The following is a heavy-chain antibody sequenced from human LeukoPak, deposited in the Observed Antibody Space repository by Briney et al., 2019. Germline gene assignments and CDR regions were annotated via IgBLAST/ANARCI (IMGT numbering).Heavy chain of an antibody. CDR2: IYHSGST. CDR1: GYSISSGYY. V-gene: IGHV4-38-2*01. J-gene: IGHJ4*02. D-gene: IGHD5-24*01. CDR3: ARARVATILN. Sequence: PSETLSLTCAVSGYSISSGYYWGWIRQPPGKGLEWIGSIYHSGSTYYNPSLKSRVTISVDTSKNQFSLKLSSVTAADTAVYYCARARVATILNWGQGTLVTVSS.